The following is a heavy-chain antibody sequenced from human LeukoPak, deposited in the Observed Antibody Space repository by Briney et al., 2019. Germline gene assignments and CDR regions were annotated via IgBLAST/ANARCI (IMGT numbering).Heavy chain of an antibody. J-gene: IGHJ4*02. CDR2: IYYSGST. CDR3: ATGYYSSSAVAANSDY. Sequence: SETLSLTCTVSGGSISSSRYYWGWIRQPPGKGLEWIGSIYYSGSTYYNPSLKSRVTISVDTSKNQFSLKLNSVTATDTAVYYCATGYYSSSAVAANSDYWGQGILVTVSS. V-gene: IGHV4-39*01. CDR1: GGSISSSRYY. D-gene: IGHD6-6*01.